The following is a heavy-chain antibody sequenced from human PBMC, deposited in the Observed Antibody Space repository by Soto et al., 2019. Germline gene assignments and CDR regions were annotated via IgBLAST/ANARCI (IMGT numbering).Heavy chain of an antibody. Sequence: PSETLSLTCSVSGDSISTVDYFWAWIRQPPGQALEYIGYIYKSTATYYNPSFGSRVSISLDTSKSQFSLTVTSVTAADTAVYFCARGRYCLTGRCFPNWFDSWGQGTLVTVSS. CDR2: IYKSTAT. CDR3: ARGRYCLTGRCFPNWFDS. V-gene: IGHV4-30-4*01. D-gene: IGHD2-15*01. J-gene: IGHJ5*01. CDR1: GDSISTVDYF.